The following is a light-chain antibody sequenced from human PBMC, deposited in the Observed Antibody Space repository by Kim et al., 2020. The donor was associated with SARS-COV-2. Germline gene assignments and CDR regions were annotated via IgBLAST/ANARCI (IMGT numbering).Light chain of an antibody. CDR2: GGS. Sequence: VSPGERATFSCRASESVRRNVAWYQQKAGQAPRLLIYGGSTRATGIPAKFSGSGWGTEFTLTISSLQSDDSAVYYCQQYSNWPPYSFGQGTKLEI. V-gene: IGKV3D-15*01. J-gene: IGKJ2*03. CDR3: QQYSNWPPYS. CDR1: ESVRRN.